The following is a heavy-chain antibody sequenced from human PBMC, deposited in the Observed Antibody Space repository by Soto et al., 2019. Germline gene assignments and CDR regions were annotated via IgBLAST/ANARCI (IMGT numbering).Heavy chain of an antibody. Sequence: GASVKVSCKASGYTFTSYDINWVRQATGQGLEWMGWMNPNSGNTGYAQKFQGRVTMTRNTSISTAYMELSSLRYEDTAVYYCARQYGSRYNWFDPWGQGTQVTVSS. D-gene: IGHD6-19*01. J-gene: IGHJ5*02. V-gene: IGHV1-8*01. CDR1: GYTFTSYD. CDR3: ARQYGSRYNWFDP. CDR2: MNPNSGNT.